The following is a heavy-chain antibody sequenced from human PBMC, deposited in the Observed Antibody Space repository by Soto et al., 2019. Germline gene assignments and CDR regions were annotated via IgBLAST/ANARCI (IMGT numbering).Heavy chain of an antibody. V-gene: IGHV1-18*01. CDR3: ARVATVATIIRGFDY. D-gene: IGHD5-12*01. J-gene: IGHJ4*02. Sequence: QAQLVQSGAEVKKPGASVKVSCKASGYTFTSYGISWVRQAPGQGLEWMGWISAYNGNTNYAQKLQGRVTMTTDTSTSRAYMELRRLISDDTAVYYCARVATVATIIRGFDYWGQGTLVTVSS. CDR2: ISAYNGNT. CDR1: GYTFTSYG.